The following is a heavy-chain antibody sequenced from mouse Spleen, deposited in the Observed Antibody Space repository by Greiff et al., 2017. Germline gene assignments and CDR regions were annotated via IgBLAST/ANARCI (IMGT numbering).Heavy chain of an antibody. D-gene: IGHD2-4*01. J-gene: IGHJ4*01. V-gene: IGHV5-17*02. CDR3: ARDYDGRVAMDY. CDR1: GFTFSSFG. CDR2: ISSGSSTI. Sequence: EVQRVESGGGLVQPGGSRKLSCAASGFTFSSFGMHWVRQAPEKGLEWVAYISSGSSTIYYAETVKGRFTISRDNPKNTLFLQMTSLRSEDTAMYYCARDYDGRVAMDYWGQGTSVTVSS.